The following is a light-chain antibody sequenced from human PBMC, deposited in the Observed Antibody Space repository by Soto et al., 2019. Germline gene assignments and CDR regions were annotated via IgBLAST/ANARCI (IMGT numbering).Light chain of an antibody. CDR2: GAS. CDR1: QSVSSSY. V-gene: IGKV3D-15*01. CDR3: QHYNTWPWT. Sequence: EIVLTQSPGTVSLSPGERATLSCRASQSVSSSYLAWYQQKPGQAPRLLIYGASSRATGIPARFSGSGSGTEFILTISSLQSEDFAVYYCQHYNTWPWTFGQGTKVDIK. J-gene: IGKJ1*01.